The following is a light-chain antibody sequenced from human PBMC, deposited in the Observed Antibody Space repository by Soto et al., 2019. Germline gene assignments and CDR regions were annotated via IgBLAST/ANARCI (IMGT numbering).Light chain of an antibody. J-gene: IGKJ1*01. CDR3: QQYNNWPRK. V-gene: IGKV3-15*01. Sequence: EIVMTQSPATLSVSPGERATLACRASQSGSSHLAWYQQKPGQAPRLLIYGASTSATGIPARFSGSGSGTAFTLTISSLQSEDFAVYYCQQYNNWPRKFGQGTKVEIK. CDR1: QSGSSH. CDR2: GAS.